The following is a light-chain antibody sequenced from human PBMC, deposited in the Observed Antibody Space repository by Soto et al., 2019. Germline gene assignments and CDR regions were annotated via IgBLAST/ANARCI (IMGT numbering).Light chain of an antibody. CDR2: DAS. CDR1: QNIRSW. CDR3: QHYNGY. V-gene: IGKV1-5*01. J-gene: IGKJ2*01. Sequence: DMPMTQSPTTLSASVGDRVTITSRASQNIRSWLAWYQQKPGKAPKVLIYDASTLESGVPSRFSGSGFGTEFTLTISSLQPDDFATYYCQHYNGYFGQGTKLEIK.